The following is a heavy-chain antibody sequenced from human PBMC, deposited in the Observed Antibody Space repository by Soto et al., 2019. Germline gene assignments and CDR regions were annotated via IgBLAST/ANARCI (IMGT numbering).Heavy chain of an antibody. D-gene: IGHD3-22*01. V-gene: IGHV4-59*01. J-gene: IGHJ4*02. Sequence: QVQLQESGPGLVKPSETLSLTCTVSGGSISSYYWSWIRQPPGKGLEWIGYIYYSGSTNYNPSLKSRVTISVDTSKNQFSLKLSSVTAADTAVYYCARGYYYDSSGYYLGVFDYWGQGTLVTVSS. CDR3: ARGYYYDSSGYYLGVFDY. CDR2: IYYSGST. CDR1: GGSISSYY.